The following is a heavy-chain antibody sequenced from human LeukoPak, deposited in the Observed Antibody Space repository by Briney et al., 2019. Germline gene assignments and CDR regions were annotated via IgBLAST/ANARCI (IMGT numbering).Heavy chain of an antibody. J-gene: IGHJ4*02. CDR3: ASSPIVVVPAAVSLFDY. D-gene: IGHD2-2*01. CDR2: INHSGST. V-gene: IGHV4-34*01. CDR1: GGSFSGYY. Sequence: KPSETLSLTCAVYGGSFSGYYWSWIRQPPGKGLEWTGEINHSGSTNCNPSLKSRVTISVDTSENQFSLKLSSVTAADTAVYYCASSPIVVVPAAVSLFDYWGQGTLVTVSS.